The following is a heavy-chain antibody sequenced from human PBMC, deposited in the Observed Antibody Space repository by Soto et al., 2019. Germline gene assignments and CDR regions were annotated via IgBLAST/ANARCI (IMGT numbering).Heavy chain of an antibody. V-gene: IGHV4-39*01. D-gene: IGHD3-16*01. CDR3: ASPTLGAFDI. J-gene: IGHJ3*02. CDR1: GGSISSSNYY. CDR2: IYYSGST. Sequence: SETLSLTCTVSGGSISSSNYYWGWIRQPPGKGLEWIGSIYYSGSTSYNSSLKSRVTISVDTSKNQFSLRLSSVTAADTAVYYCASPTLGAFDIWGQGTMVTFSS.